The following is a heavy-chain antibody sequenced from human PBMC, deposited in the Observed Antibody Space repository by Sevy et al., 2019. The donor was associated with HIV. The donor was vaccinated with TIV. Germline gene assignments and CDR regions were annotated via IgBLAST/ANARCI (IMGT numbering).Heavy chain of an antibody. V-gene: IGHV3-21*01. Sequence: GGSLRLSCAASGFTFSSYSMNWVRQAPGKGLEWVSSISGISNYIYYADSMNGRFTVSRDNARNSLYLKMNSLRAEDTAVYYCARNNCSITNCYMGDVFDIWGQGTMVTVSS. CDR2: ISGISNYI. D-gene: IGHD2-2*02. CDR3: ARNNCSITNCYMGDVFDI. CDR1: GFTFSSYS. J-gene: IGHJ3*02.